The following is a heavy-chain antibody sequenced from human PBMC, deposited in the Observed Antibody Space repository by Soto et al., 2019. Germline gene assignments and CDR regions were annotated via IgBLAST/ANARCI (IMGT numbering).Heavy chain of an antibody. Sequence: EVQLLESGGGLVQPGGSVRLSCAASGLTFGNYAMSWVRQAPGKGLEWVSAISGDSGRTYYADSVKGRFTISRDNSKNTLYLPRNPLIAEDTAVYYCAVTPNWGRDCSAASYWYFDIWGRGTLVTVSS. D-gene: IGHD2-21*02. CDR3: AVTPNWGRDCSAASYWYFDI. V-gene: IGHV3-23*01. CDR1: GLTFGNYA. J-gene: IGHJ2*01. CDR2: ISGDSGRT.